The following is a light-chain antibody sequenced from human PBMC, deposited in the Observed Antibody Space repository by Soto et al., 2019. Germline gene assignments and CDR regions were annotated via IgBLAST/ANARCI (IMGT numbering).Light chain of an antibody. J-gene: IGLJ3*02. V-gene: IGLV2-14*02. Sequence: QSALTQPASVSGSPGQSITISCTGTSSDVGSYNLVSWYQQHPGKAPKLMIYEGSKRPSGVSSRFSGSKSGNTASLTISDLQADDEADYYCSSYTSLKTRVFGGGTKLTVL. CDR3: SSYTSLKTRV. CDR1: SSDVGSYNL. CDR2: EGS.